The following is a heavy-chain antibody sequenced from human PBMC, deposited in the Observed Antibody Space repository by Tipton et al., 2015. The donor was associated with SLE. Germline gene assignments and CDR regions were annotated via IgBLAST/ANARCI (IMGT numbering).Heavy chain of an antibody. CDR3: ARCRGVGGYDDQAWGMGV. V-gene: IGHV5-51*03. CDR1: GYSFTNYW. J-gene: IGHJ6*02. D-gene: IGHD5-12*01. Sequence: VQLVQSGAEVKKPGESLKISCKGSGYSFTNYWIGWVRQMPGKGLEWMGIIYPGDSDTRYSPSFQGQVTISADKSISTAYLQWRSRKASDTAMHYCARCRGVGGYDDQAWGMGVWGQGTTVPVSS. CDR2: IYPGDSDT.